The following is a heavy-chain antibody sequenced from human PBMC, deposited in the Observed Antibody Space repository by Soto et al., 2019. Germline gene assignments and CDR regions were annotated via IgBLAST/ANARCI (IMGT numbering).Heavy chain of an antibody. V-gene: IGHV4-30-4*01. CDR3: AGENSTGYYALGY. CDR2: IYYSGST. D-gene: IGHD6-19*01. J-gene: IGHJ4*02. CDR1: GGSISSGGYS. Sequence: SETLSLTCAVSGGSISSGGYSWTWIRQPPGKGLEWIGYIYYSGSTYSNPSLKSRVTISIDTSKNQFSLKLSSVTAADTAVYYCAGENSTGYYALGYWGQGALVTVSS.